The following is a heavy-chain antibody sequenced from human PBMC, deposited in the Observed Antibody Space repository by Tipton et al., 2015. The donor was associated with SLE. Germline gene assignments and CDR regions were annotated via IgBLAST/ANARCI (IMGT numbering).Heavy chain of an antibody. CDR3: VHAEYFHH. CDR1: GFTFSDYY. CDR2: INHSGTT. J-gene: IGHJ1*01. Sequence: LRLSCAASGFTFSDYYMSWIRQPPGKGLEWIGDINHSGTTNYNPSLKSRVTILVDASKNQFSLKVHSVTAADTAVYFCVHAEYFHHWGQGTLVTVSS. V-gene: IGHV4-34*08.